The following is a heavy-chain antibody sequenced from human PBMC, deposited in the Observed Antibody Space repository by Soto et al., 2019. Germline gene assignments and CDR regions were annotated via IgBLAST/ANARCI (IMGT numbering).Heavy chain of an antibody. CDR1: GYIFADYA. D-gene: IGHD3-9*01. Sequence: QVQIVQSGAEEKNPGASVKVSCKTSGYIFADYAIHWVRQAHGQGLEWVGWVKADNGDTRYSPKLQGRLTITRDISASTAYMELNGLKSADTAIYYCATSDWAWWGRGTLVTVSS. V-gene: IGHV1-3*05. CDR2: VKADNGDT. J-gene: IGHJ4*02. CDR3: ATSDWAW.